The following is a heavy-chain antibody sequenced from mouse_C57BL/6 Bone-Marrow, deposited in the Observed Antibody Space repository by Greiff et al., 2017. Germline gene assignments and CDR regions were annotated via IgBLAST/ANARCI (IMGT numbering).Heavy chain of an antibody. CDR3: ARCQLGLDY. CDR1: GYTFTDYY. V-gene: IGHV1-19*01. CDR2: INPYNGGT. J-gene: IGHJ2*01. Sequence: VQLQQSGPVLVKPGASVKMSCKASGYTFTDYYMNWVKQSHGKSLEWIGVINPYNGGTSYNQKFKGKATLTVDKSSSTAYMELNSLTSEDSAVYYCARCQLGLDYWGQGTTLTVSS. D-gene: IGHD4-1*02.